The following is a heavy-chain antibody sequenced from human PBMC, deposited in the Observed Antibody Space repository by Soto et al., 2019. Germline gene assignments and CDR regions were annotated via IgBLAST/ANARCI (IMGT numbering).Heavy chain of an antibody. CDR2: INAGNGNT. J-gene: IGHJ4*02. Sequence: GASVKVSCKASGYTFTSYAMHWVRQAPGQRLEWMGWINAGNGNTKYSQKFQGRVTITRDTSASTAYMELSSLRSEDTAVYYCARVRYSGPPKGYYFDYWGQGTLVTVSS. CDR1: GYTFTSYA. D-gene: IGHD5-12*01. CDR3: ARVRYSGPPKGYYFDY. V-gene: IGHV1-3*01.